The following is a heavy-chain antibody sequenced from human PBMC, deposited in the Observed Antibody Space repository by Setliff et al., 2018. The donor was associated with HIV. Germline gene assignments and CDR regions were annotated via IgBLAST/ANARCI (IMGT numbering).Heavy chain of an antibody. D-gene: IGHD6-25*01. V-gene: IGHV2-5*02. CDR2: IYWDDDK. J-gene: IGHJ4*02. CDR3: AREIAAPQGFDY. CDR1: GFSLSTSGVG. Sequence: SGPTLVNPTQPLTLTCTFSGFSLSTSGVGVGWIRQPPGKALEWLALIYWDDDKRYSPSLESRLTITKDTSKNQVVLTMTNMDPVDTATYYCAREIAAPQGFDYWGQGTLVTVSS.